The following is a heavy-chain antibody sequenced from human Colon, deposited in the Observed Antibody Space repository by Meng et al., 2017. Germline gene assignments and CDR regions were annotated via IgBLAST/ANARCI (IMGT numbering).Heavy chain of an antibody. Sequence: GESLKISCAASGFTFSSYAMSWVRQAPGKGLEWVASINLDGSGVYYVESVKGRFTISRDNAKNSLSLQMNSLRAEDTALYYCATELRQTIRGWGYWGQGTLVTVSS. V-gene: IGHV3-7*01. CDR2: INLDGSGV. D-gene: IGHD5-24*01. J-gene: IGHJ4*02. CDR1: GFTFSSYA. CDR3: ATELRQTIRGWGY.